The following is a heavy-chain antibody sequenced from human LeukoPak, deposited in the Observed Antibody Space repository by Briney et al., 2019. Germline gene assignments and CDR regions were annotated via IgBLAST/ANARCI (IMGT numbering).Heavy chain of an antibody. CDR2: LDPDGFT. CDR3: TKGTFDH. J-gene: IGHJ3*01. CDR1: GFTVSINY. Sequence: GGSLRLSCVGSGFTVSINYMSWVRQAPGKGLEWVSFLDPDGFTSYADSVEGRFTISRDSSKNTLYLQLTTLRAEDTAIYYCTKGTFDHWGQGTFVTVSS. V-gene: IGHV3-53*01.